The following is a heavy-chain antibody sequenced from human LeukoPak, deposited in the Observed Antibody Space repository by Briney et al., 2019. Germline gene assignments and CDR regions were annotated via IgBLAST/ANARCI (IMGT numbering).Heavy chain of an antibody. Sequence: SQTLSLTCAVSGDSVSNKNAAWNWIRQSPSRGLEWLGRTYYRSEWHTDYAFSVKGRITINADTSKNQFSLQLGYVTPEDTVVYYCASGWALSWGQGTLVTVSS. CDR1: GDSVSNKNAA. J-gene: IGHJ5*02. D-gene: IGHD1-26*01. V-gene: IGHV6-1*01. CDR2: TYYRSEWHT. CDR3: ASGWALS.